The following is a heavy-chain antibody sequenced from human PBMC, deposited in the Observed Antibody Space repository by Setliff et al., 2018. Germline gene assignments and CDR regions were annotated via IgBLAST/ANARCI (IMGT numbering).Heavy chain of an antibody. J-gene: IGHJ4*02. CDR3: ARGRNIAARLLDS. D-gene: IGHD6-6*01. V-gene: IGHV4-39*01. Sequence: SETLSLTCTVSGGSVSDSTYYWGWVRQPPGKGLEWIGSIYYSGSTYYNPSLRSRVTISVDTSKNQFSLKLISMIAADTAVYYCARGRNIAARLLDSWGQGTLVTVSS. CDR1: GGSVSDSTYY. CDR2: IYYSGST.